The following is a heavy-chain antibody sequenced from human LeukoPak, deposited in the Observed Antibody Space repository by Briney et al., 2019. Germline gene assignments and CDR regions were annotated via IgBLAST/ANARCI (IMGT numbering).Heavy chain of an antibody. CDR3: ARDGSYGYVDYYYYGMDV. J-gene: IGHJ6*02. V-gene: IGHV3-23*01. CDR2: ISGSGGST. Sequence: GGSLRLSCAASGFTLSSIHMVWVRQAPGKGLEWVSAISGSGGSTYYADSVKGRFTISRDNSKNTLYLQMNSLRAEDTAVYYCARDGSYGYVDYYYYGMDVWGQGTTVTVSS. D-gene: IGHD5-18*01. CDR1: GFTLSSIH.